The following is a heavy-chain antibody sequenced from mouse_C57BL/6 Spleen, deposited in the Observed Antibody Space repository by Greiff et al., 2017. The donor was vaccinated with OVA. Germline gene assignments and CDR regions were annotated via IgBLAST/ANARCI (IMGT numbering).Heavy chain of an antibody. CDR3: ATSTTVVAARYFDV. CDR2: IDPSDSYT. Sequence: QVQLQQPGAELVKPGASVKLSCKASGYTFTSYWMPWVKQRPGQGLEWIGEIDPSDSYTNYNQKFKGKATLTVDTSSSTAYMQLSSLTSEDSAVDYCATSTTVVAARYFDVWGTGTTVTVSS. J-gene: IGHJ1*03. CDR1: GYTFTSYW. D-gene: IGHD1-1*01. V-gene: IGHV1-50*01.